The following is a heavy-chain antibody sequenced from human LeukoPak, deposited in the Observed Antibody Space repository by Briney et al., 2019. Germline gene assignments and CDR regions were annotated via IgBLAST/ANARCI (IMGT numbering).Heavy chain of an antibody. CDR2: INHSGST. CDR1: GGSFSGYY. CDR3: AREIKGAGYNYYYYMDV. D-gene: IGHD3-9*01. Sequence: SETLSLTCAVYGGSFSGYYWSWIRQPPGKGLEWIGEINHSGSTNYNPSLKSRVTISVDTSKNQSSLKLSSVTAADTAVYYCAREIKGAGYNYYYYMDVWGKGTTVTVSS. V-gene: IGHV4-34*01. J-gene: IGHJ6*03.